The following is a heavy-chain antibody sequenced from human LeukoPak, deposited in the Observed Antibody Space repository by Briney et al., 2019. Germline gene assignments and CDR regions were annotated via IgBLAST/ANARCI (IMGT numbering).Heavy chain of an antibody. J-gene: IGHJ6*03. CDR3: ARGGGDYYMDV. D-gene: IGHD3-10*01. Sequence: SETLSLTCAVYGGSFRGYYWTWIRQPPGKGLEWIGEINHSGSTNYSPSLKSRVTISVDTSKSQFSLKLNSVTAADTAVYYCARGGGDYYMDVWDKGTTVTVSS. CDR1: GGSFRGYY. V-gene: IGHV4-34*01. CDR2: INHSGST.